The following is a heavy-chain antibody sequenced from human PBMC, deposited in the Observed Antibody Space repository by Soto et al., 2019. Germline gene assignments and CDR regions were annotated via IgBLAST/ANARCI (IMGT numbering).Heavy chain of an antibody. CDR2: IWYDGSNK. CDR1: GFTFSSYG. Sequence: GGSLRLSCAASGFTFSSYGMHWVRQAPGKGLEWVAVIWYDGSNKYYADSVKGLFTISRDNSKNTLYLQMNSLRAEDTAVYYCAREEPYYYDSSGHPYYYYGMDVWGQGTTVTVSS. D-gene: IGHD3-22*01. CDR3: AREEPYYYDSSGHPYYYYGMDV. J-gene: IGHJ6*02. V-gene: IGHV3-33*01.